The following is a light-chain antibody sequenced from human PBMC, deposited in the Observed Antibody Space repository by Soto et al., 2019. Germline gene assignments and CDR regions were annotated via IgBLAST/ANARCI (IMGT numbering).Light chain of an antibody. V-gene: IGLV1-47*01. CDR1: SSNIGSNY. J-gene: IGLJ1*01. CDR2: RNN. CDR3: AAWDDSLSGYV. Sequence: QAVVTQAPSASGTPGQRVTISCSGSSSNIGSNYVYWYQQFPGTAPKLLIYRNNQRPSGVPDRFSGSKSGTSAALAISGLRSEDEADYYCAAWDDSLSGYVFGSGTKLTVL.